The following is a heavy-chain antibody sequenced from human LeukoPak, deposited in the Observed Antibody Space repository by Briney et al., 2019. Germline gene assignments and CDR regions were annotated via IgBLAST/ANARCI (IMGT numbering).Heavy chain of an antibody. CDR2: IIPIFGTA. V-gene: IGHV1-69*13. J-gene: IGHJ3*02. D-gene: IGHD6-13*01. CDR1: GGTFSSYA. Sequence: APVKVSCKASGGTFSSYAISWVRQAPGQGLEWMGGIIPIFGTANYAQKFQGRVTITADESTSTAYMELSSLRSEDTAVYYCAREVSSSWYGDAFDIWGQGTMVTVSS. CDR3: AREVSSSWYGDAFDI.